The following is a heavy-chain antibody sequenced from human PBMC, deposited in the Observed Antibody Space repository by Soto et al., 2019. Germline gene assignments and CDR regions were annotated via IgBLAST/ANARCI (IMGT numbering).Heavy chain of an antibody. J-gene: IGHJ6*04. Sequence: SGGSLRLSCAASGFTFSSYWMSWVRQAPGKGLEWVANIKQDGSEKYYVDSVKGRFTISRDNAKNSLYLQMNSLRAEDTAVYYCARDLRSRSWYYYYYGMDVWGEGTRFTGAS. V-gene: IGHV3-7*05. CDR2: IKQDGSEK. D-gene: IGHD6-13*01. CDR3: ARDLRSRSWYYYYYGMDV. CDR1: GFTFSSYW.